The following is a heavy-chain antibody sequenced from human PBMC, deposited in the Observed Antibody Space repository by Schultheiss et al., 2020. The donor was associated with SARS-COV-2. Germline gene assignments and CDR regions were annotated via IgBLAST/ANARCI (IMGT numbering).Heavy chain of an antibody. CDR2: IYSGGST. J-gene: IGHJ6*02. CDR3: ARDHLEAYYDSSGYPYGMDV. CDR1: GFTVSSNY. Sequence: VGSLRLSCAASGFTVSSNYMSWVRQAPGKGLEWVSVIYSGGSTYYADSVKGRFTISRDNSKNTLYLQMNSLRAEDTAVYYCARDHLEAYYDSSGYPYGMDVWGQGTTVTVSS. D-gene: IGHD3-22*01. V-gene: IGHV3-53*01.